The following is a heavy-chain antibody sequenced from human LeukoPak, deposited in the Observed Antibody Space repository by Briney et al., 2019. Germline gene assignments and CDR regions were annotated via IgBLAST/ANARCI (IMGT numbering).Heavy chain of an antibody. D-gene: IGHD5-12*01. Sequence: SVRVSCKASGGTFSSYAISWVRQAPGQGLEWMGGIIPIFGTANYAQKFQGRVTITADESTSTAYMELSSLRSEDTAVYYCARFGLGVSGYDFSDYWGQGTLATVSS. V-gene: IGHV1-69*01. J-gene: IGHJ4*02. CDR3: ARFGLGVSGYDFSDY. CDR2: IIPIFGTA. CDR1: GGTFSSYA.